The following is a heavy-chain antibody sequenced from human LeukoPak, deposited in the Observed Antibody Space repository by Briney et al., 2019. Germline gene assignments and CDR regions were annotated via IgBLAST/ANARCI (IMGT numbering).Heavy chain of an antibody. CDR2: INHSGTT. J-gene: IGHJ4*02. CDR1: VGSFSGYY. D-gene: IGHD6-25*01. CDR3: ARARGTEAIDY. Sequence: KASETLSLTCAVYVGSFSGYYWTWIRQPPGEGLEWIGKINHSGTTNYNSSLKSRVTISVDTSKNQFSLKLTSVTAADTAVYYCARARGTEAIDYWGQGTLVTVSS. V-gene: IGHV4-34*01.